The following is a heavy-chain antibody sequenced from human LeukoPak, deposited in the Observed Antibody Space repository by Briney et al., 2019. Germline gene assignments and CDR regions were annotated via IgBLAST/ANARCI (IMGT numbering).Heavy chain of an antibody. D-gene: IGHD6-13*01. CDR2: ISGSGGST. J-gene: IGHJ4*02. Sequence: TGGSLRLSCAASGFTFSSYAMSWVRQAPGKGLEWVSAISGSGGSTYYADSVKGRFTISRDNSKNTLYLQMNSLRAEDTAVYYCATARYSSSWYLDYFDYWGQGTLVTVSS. CDR1: GFTFSSYA. CDR3: ATARYSSSWYLDYFDY. V-gene: IGHV3-23*01.